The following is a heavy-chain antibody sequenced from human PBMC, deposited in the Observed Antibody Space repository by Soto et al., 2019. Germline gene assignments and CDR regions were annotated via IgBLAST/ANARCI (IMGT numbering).Heavy chain of an antibody. Sequence: SETLSLTCTVSGGSVSSGSYYWSWIRQPPGKGLEWIGYIYYSGSTNYNPSLKSRVTISVDTSKNQFSLKLSSVTAADTAVYYCARGKFGSGYVKYYGMDVWGQGTTVTVSS. CDR1: GGSVSSGSYY. CDR3: ARGKFGSGYVKYYGMDV. CDR2: IYYSGST. V-gene: IGHV4-61*01. J-gene: IGHJ6*02. D-gene: IGHD3-22*01.